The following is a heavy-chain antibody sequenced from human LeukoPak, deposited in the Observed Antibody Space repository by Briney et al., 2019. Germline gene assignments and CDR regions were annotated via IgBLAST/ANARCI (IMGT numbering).Heavy chain of an antibody. J-gene: IGHJ5*02. CDR1: GFTFSSHW. CDR3: ARNDYGNNWFDP. Sequence: PGGSLRLSCAVSGFTFSSHWMNWVRQAPGKGLEWVSCITGSSSTIYYADSVKGRFTISRDNAKNSLYLQMNSLRAEDTAVYYCARNDYGNNWFDPWGQGTLVTVSS. V-gene: IGHV3-48*04. D-gene: IGHD4-17*01. CDR2: ITGSSSTI.